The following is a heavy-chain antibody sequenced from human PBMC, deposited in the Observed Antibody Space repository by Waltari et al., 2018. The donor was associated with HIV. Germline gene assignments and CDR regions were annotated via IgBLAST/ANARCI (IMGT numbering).Heavy chain of an antibody. CDR3: ARGYYYDSSGHYQFDY. CDR1: GDSFSGYY. V-gene: IGHV4-34*01. J-gene: IGHJ4*01. CDR2: SNPGESA. Sequence: QVHLQQWGAGLLKSSETLSLTCAVYGDSFSGYYWNWIRQPPGKGLEWIGKSNPGESANYTPSLKSRFSISVETSKNHFSLNLRSVTAADTAVYYCARGYYYDSSGHYQFDYWGHGSLVTVSS. D-gene: IGHD3-22*01.